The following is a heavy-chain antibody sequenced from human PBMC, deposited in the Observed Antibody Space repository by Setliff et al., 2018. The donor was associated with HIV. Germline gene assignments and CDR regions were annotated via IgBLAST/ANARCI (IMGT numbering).Heavy chain of an antibody. CDR2: INYAGTT. V-gene: IGHV4-31*01. D-gene: IGHD3-3*01. Sequence: PSETLSLTCSVSGGSIRSGAYYWSWVRQFPGKGLEWIGYINYAGTTYYNPSLRSPLTISIDTSNNQFSLKLSSVTAAETAVYYCARQRGGRVTIFGVSGGWFDPWGQGTLVTVSS. CDR3: ARQRGGRVTIFGVSGGWFDP. J-gene: IGHJ5*02. CDR1: GGSIRSGAYY.